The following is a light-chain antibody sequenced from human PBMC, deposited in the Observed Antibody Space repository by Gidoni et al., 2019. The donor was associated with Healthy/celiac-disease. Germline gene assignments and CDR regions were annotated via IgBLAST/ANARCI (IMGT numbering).Light chain of an antibody. J-gene: IGKJ2*04. CDR1: QSVSSSY. Sequence: ELVLTQSPGTLSLSPGERATLSCRVSQSVSSSYLAWYQQKPGQAPRILIYGASSRATGIPDRFSGSGSGTDFTLTISRLEPEDFAVYYCQQYGSSPPSCRFGQGTKLEIK. V-gene: IGKV3-20*01. CDR2: GAS. CDR3: QQYGSSPPSCR.